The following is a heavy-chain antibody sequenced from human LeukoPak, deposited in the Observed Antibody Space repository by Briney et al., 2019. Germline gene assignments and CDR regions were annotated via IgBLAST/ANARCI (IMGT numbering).Heavy chain of an antibody. D-gene: IGHD3-22*01. V-gene: IGHV1-46*01. CDR2: INPSGGST. CDR1: GYTFTSYY. CDR3: ARDPYDSRFDY. J-gene: IGHJ4*02. Sequence: EASVTVSCKASGYTFTSYYMHWVRQAPGQGLEWMGIINPSGGSTGYAQKFQGRVTMTRDTSTSTVYMELSSLRSEDTAVYYCARDPYDSRFDYWGQGTLVTVSS.